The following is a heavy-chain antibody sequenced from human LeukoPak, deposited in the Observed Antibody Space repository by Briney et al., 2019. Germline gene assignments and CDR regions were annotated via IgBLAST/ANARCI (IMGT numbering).Heavy chain of an antibody. CDR2: IYSGGST. Sequence: GGALRLSCAPSGFTVSGNYMSWVRQAPGKGLEWVSGIYSGGSTYYTDSVQGRFTIPRDNSTNTLYLQMSSLRAEDTAVYYCAGISPWGQGTLVTVSS. CDR3: AGISP. V-gene: IGHV3-66*01. J-gene: IGHJ4*02. CDR1: GFTVSGNY.